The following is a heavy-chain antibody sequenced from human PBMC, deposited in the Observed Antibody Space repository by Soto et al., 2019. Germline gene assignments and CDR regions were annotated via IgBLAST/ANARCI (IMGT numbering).Heavy chain of an antibody. D-gene: IGHD1-26*01. Sequence: SLRLSCAASGFTFNDYAMSWVRQAPGKGLEWVSAISGSGDSSYYAHSVKGRFTISRDNSKNTLFLQMNSLRAEDTAVYYCAKDLYVQPPSGWFDPWGQGTLVTVSS. V-gene: IGHV3-23*01. J-gene: IGHJ5*01. CDR3: AKDLYVQPPSGWFDP. CDR2: ISGSGDSS. CDR1: GFTFNDYA.